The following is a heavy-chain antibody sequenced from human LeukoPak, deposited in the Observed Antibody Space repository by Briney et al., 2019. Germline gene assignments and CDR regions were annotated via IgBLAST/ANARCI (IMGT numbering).Heavy chain of an antibody. Sequence: GGSLRLSCAASGFTFDDYAMHWIRQAPGKGLEWVSVISWNSGSIGYGDSVKGRFTISRDNAKNSLYLQINSLRGEDTALYYCAKDMAGYFDKTFDYWGQGTLVTVSS. V-gene: IGHV3-9*01. CDR1: GFTFDDYA. D-gene: IGHD3-9*01. J-gene: IGHJ4*02. CDR3: AKDMAGYFDKTFDY. CDR2: ISWNSGSI.